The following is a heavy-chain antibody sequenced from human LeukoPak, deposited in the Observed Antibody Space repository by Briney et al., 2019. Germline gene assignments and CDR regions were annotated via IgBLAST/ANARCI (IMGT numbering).Heavy chain of an antibody. V-gene: IGHV4-31*03. CDR2: IYYSGST. J-gene: IGHJ4*02. Sequence: PSETLSLTCTVSGGSISSGGYYWSWIRQHPGKGLEWIGYIYYSGSTYYNPSLKSRVTISVDTSKNQFSLKLSSVTAADTAVYYCARVDFWTGWYFDYWGQGTLVTVSS. D-gene: IGHD3-3*01. CDR3: ARVDFWTGWYFDY. CDR1: GGSISSGGYY.